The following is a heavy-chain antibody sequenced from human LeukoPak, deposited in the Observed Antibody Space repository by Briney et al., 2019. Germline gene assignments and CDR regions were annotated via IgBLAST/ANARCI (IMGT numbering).Heavy chain of an antibody. J-gene: IGHJ4*02. CDR1: GYSFTAYY. V-gene: IGHV1-2*02. Sequence: ASVKVSCKASGYSFTAYYMHWMRQAPGQGLEWMGWINPNTGGTNYAQEFQGRVTMTRDTSFSTVFLELSRLRSDDTVVYYCTNYDFWSGNHGFDYWGQGTLVTVSS. CDR3: TNYDFWSGNHGFDY. CDR2: INPNTGGT. D-gene: IGHD3-3*01.